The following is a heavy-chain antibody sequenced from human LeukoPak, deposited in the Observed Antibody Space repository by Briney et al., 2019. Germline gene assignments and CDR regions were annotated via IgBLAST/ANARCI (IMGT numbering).Heavy chain of an antibody. CDR1: GYIFTGYY. V-gene: IGHV1-2*02. J-gene: IGHJ4*02. CDR2: INPNSGGT. CDR3: AREMDYYDSSGYPGY. D-gene: IGHD3-22*01. Sequence: ASVKVSCKASGYIFTGYYIHWVRQAPGQGLEWMGWINPNSGGTKYAQKFQGRVTITRDTSASTAYMELSSLRPEDTAVYYCAREMDYYDSSGYPGYWGQGTLVSVSS.